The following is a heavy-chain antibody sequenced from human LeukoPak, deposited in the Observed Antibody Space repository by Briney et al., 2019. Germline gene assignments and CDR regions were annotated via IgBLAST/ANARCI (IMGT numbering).Heavy chain of an antibody. J-gene: IGHJ5*02. CDR3: AKTRSSTANWFDP. V-gene: IGHV3-9*01. D-gene: IGHD6-13*01. CDR1: GFTFDDYA. Sequence: GGSLRLSCGASGFTFDDYAMHWVRQAPGKGLEWVSGISWNSGSIGYADSVKGRFTISRDNAKNSQYLQMNSLRAEDTALYYCAKTRSSTANWFDPWGQGTLVTVSS. CDR2: ISWNSGSI.